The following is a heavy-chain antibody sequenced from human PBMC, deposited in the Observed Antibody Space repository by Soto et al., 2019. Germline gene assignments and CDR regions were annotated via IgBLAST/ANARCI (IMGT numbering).Heavy chain of an antibody. V-gene: IGHV3-53*03. CDR2: IWSAGLT. CDR3: ARDLPTDL. CDR1: GFTVSSKY. Sequence: GGSLRLSCAASGFTVSSKYMNWVRQAPGKGLEWVSIIWSAGLTYYADSVGGRFTISRDISKNILFLQMNNLRAEDSAIYYCARDLPTDLWGQGTLVTVSS. J-gene: IGHJ5*02.